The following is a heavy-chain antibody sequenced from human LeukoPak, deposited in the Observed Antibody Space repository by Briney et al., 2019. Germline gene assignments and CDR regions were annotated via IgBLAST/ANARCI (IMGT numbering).Heavy chain of an antibody. Sequence: GGSLRLSCAASGFIVSTNYVTWVRQAPGRGLEWVSGISGSGGSTYCADSVRGRFTISRDNSKNTLYLQMNSLRAEDTAVYYCAKLAPRYFDLWGRGTLVTVSS. J-gene: IGHJ2*01. CDR1: GFIVSTNY. CDR2: ISGSGGST. V-gene: IGHV3-23*01. CDR3: AKLAPRYFDL.